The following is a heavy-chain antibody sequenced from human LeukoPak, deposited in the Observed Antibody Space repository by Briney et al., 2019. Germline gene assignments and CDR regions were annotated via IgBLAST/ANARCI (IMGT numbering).Heavy chain of an antibody. CDR3: ARDAYDDSSES. CDR2: LNPDGSHK. V-gene: IGHV3-7*01. Sequence: GGSLRLSCAASGFTFNSYWMAWVRQAPGKGLERVANLNPDGSHKFYADSVKGRFTISRDNAENSVFLQMNSLRPEDTAFYYCARDAYDDSSESWGQGTLVTVSS. J-gene: IGHJ5*02. D-gene: IGHD3-3*01. CDR1: GFTFNSYW.